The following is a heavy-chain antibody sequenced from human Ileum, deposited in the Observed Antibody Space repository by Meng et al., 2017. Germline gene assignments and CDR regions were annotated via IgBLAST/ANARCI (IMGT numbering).Heavy chain of an antibody. CDR2: MNLGGSP. J-gene: IGHJ4*02. Sequence: QVQLQESGPGLVEPSGTLSLTCAVSGRSISSCDWWSWVRQPPGKGLEWIAEMNLGGSPNYNPSLKSRVTMSVDKSNDHLSLQLTSVTAADTAVYYCAHIFDSWGQGTLVTVSS. V-gene: IGHV4-4*02. CDR1: GRSISSCDW. CDR3: AHIFDS.